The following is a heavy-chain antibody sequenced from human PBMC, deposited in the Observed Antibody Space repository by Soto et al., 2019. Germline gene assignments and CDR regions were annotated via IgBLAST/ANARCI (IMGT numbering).Heavy chain of an antibody. CDR2: ISPYTGNT. D-gene: IGHD3-16*01. CDR3: VMVDNYVTPTPQDV. V-gene: IGHV1-18*01. Sequence: QVQLVQSGDEVKKPGASVKVSCKASGYIFVNYGIAWVRQAPGQGLEWMGWISPYTGNTHSATKVQGRLTMTTDTSRSAAYMGLGNLTSDDTAVYYCVMVDNYVTPTPQDVWGQGTTVTVSS. J-gene: IGHJ6*02. CDR1: GYIFVNYG.